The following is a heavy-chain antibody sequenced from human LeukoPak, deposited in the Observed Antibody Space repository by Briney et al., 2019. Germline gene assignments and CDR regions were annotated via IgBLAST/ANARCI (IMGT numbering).Heavy chain of an antibody. D-gene: IGHD5-18*01. Sequence: ASVKVSCKASGYTFTGYYMHWVRQAPGQGLEWMGWINPNSGGTNYAQKFQGRVTMTRDASISTAYMELSRLRSDDTAVYYCAREPETAMAYFDYWGQGTLVTVSS. CDR2: INPNSGGT. CDR1: GYTFTGYY. CDR3: AREPETAMAYFDY. V-gene: IGHV1-2*02. J-gene: IGHJ4*02.